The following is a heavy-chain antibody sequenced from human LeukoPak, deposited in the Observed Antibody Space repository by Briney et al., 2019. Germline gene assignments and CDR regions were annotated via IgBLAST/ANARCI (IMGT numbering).Heavy chain of an antibody. CDR3: ATSIAATGSYFDY. Sequence: GESLKISCKGSGYGSGYSFTSHWIAWVRQMPGKGLEWMGIIYPRDSNTIYSPSFQGQVTISVDTSINTAYLQWISLKASDTAMYYCATSIAATGSYFDYWGQGTLVTVSS. CDR2: IYPRDSNT. V-gene: IGHV5-51*01. D-gene: IGHD6-13*01. J-gene: IGHJ4*02. CDR1: GYSFTSHW.